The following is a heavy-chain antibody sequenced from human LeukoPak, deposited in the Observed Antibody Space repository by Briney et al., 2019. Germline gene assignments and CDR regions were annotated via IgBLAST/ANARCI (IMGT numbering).Heavy chain of an antibody. CDR1: GFSFSSYW. J-gene: IGHJ4*02. Sequence: GGSLRLSCAASGFSFSSYWMSWVRQAPGKGLEWVANIKEDGSEKYYVDSVKGRFTISRDNAKNSLYLQMNSVRAEDTAVYYCARDRYSFVGYDYWGQGTLVTVSS. V-gene: IGHV3-7*01. CDR3: ARDRYSFVGYDY. CDR2: IKEDGSEK. D-gene: IGHD3-16*01.